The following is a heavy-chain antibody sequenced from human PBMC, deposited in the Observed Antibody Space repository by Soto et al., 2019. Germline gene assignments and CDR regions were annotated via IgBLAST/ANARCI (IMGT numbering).Heavy chain of an antibody. CDR3: ARAPHRIVVVTAIPSYFDY. D-gene: IGHD2-21*02. J-gene: IGHJ4*02. Sequence: TLSLTCAVSGDSIISRGYSWSWIRQPPGKGLEWIGYISHSGTTYHNPSLKSRLTISMDRSTNQFSLKLKSVSAADTAVYYCARAPHRIVVVTAIPSYFDYWGQGVLVTVSS. CDR1: GDSIISRGYS. CDR2: ISHSGTT. V-gene: IGHV4-30-2*01.